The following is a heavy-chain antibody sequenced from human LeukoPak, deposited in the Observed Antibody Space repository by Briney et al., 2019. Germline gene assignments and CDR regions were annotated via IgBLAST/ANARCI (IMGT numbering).Heavy chain of an antibody. J-gene: IGHJ5*02. CDR2: ISYDGSNK. CDR3: ARVASRAAAGPNWFDP. D-gene: IGHD6-13*01. CDR1: GFTFSSYA. Sequence: PGRSLRLSCAASGFTFSSYAMHWVRQAPGKGLEWVAVISYDGSNKYYADSAKGRFTISRDNSKNTLYLQMNSLGAEDTAVYYCARVASRAAAGPNWFDPWGQGTLVTVSS. V-gene: IGHV3-30-3*01.